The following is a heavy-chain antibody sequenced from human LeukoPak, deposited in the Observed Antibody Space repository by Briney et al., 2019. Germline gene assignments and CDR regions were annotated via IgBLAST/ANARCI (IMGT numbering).Heavy chain of an antibody. J-gene: IGHJ4*02. D-gene: IGHD6-6*01. Sequence: ASVKVSCKASGYTFTGYYMHWLRQAPEQGLEWMGRINPNSGGTNYAQKFQGRVTMTRDTSISTAYMELSRLRSDDTAVYYCAREYSSSSGSDYWGQGTLVTVSS. CDR2: INPNSGGT. V-gene: IGHV1-2*06. CDR1: GYTFTGYY. CDR3: AREYSSSSGSDY.